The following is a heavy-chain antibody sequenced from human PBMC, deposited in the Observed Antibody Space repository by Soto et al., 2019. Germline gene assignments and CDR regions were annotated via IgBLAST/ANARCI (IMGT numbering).Heavy chain of an antibody. Sequence: SVKVSCKASGGTFSSYAISWVRQAPGQGLEWMGGIIPIFGTANYAQKFQGRVTITADGSTSTAYMELSSLRSEDTAVYYCARVDCSGGSCYSLYYYGMEGWGQGTTVTVS. D-gene: IGHD2-15*01. CDR3: ARVDCSGGSCYSLYYYGMEG. CDR2: IIPIFGTA. CDR1: GGTFSSYA. J-gene: IGHJ6*02. V-gene: IGHV1-69*13.